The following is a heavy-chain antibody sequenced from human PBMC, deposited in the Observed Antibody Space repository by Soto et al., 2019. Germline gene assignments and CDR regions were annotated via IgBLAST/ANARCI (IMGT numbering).Heavy chain of an antibody. D-gene: IGHD3-10*01. CDR1: GYTFTTYA. V-gene: IGHV1-3*01. Sequence: QVQLVQSGAEVTKPGASVKVSCKASGYTFTTYAIHWVRQAPGQRLEWMGWINAGNGNTKFSQKFQGRVTITMDTSASTAYMELSSLRSEDTAVYYCAREAPYLGSGIYGDGMDVWGQGTTVTVSS. CDR2: INAGNGNT. J-gene: IGHJ6*02. CDR3: AREAPYLGSGIYGDGMDV.